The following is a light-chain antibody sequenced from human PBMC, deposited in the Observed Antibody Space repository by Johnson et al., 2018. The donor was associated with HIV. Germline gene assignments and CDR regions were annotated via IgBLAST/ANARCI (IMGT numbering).Light chain of an antibody. CDR3: GTWDSRLRAGF. V-gene: IGLV1-51*01. CDR2: DNN. J-gene: IGLJ1*01. CDR1: SSNIGNKY. Sequence: QSVLTQPPSVSAAPGQKVTISCSGSSSNIGNKYVSWYQQIPGTAPKLLIYDNNKRPSGIPDRFSGSKSGTSATLGITGLQTGDEADYYCGTWDSRLRAGFFGHGTKVTVL.